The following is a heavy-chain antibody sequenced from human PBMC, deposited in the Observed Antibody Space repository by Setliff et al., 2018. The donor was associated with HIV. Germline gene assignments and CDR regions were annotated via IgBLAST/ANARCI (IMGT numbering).Heavy chain of an antibody. D-gene: IGHD4-17*01. J-gene: IGHJ3*02. V-gene: IGHV4-39*01. Sequence: SETLSLTCTVSGGSISNSDFYWGWIRQSPGKGLEWIGSIYYRGATYYNPTLQSRVTISADTSKNQFYLKLTSVTAADTAVYYCARHSLGNIGDYIRIGAIDIWGQGTMVTVSS. CDR3: ARHSLGNIGDYIRIGAIDI. CDR2: IYYRGAT. CDR1: GGSISNSDFY.